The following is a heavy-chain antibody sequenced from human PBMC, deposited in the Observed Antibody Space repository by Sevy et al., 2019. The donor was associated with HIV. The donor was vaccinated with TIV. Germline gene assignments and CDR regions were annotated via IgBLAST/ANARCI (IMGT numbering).Heavy chain of an antibody. V-gene: IGHV1-46*01. CDR2: INPSGGST. CDR3: AREGSVTMVRGGFISREDRYHYYGMDV. CDR1: GYTFTSYY. Sequence: ASVKVSCKASGYTFTSYYIHWVRQAPGQGLEWMGIINPSGGSTTFAQKFQGRVTMTRDTSTSTVYIELSSLRSEDTAVYYYAREGSVTMVRGGFISREDRYHYYGMDVWGQGTTVTVSS. J-gene: IGHJ6*02. D-gene: IGHD3-10*01.